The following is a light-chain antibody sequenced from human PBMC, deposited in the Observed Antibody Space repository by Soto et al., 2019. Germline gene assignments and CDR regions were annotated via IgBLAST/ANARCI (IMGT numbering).Light chain of an antibody. V-gene: IGKV1-6*01. CDR1: QDIRNA. J-gene: IGKJ1*01. CDR3: LQDYNYIWT. CDR2: AAS. Sequence: AIQMTQSPSSLSASVGDRVTITRRTSQDIRNALGWFQQKPGKAPKLLIYAASTLKSGVPSRFSGSASGTDFTLTISGLQPEDFATYYCLQDYNYIWTFGQGTRVEI.